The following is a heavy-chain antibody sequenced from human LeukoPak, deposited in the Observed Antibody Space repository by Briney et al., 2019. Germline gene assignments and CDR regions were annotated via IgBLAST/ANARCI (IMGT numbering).Heavy chain of an antibody. CDR2: ITTSTTVPHI. CDR1: GFTFSTYS. Sequence: GESLRLSCAASGFTFSTYSMNWVRQAPGRGLEWVSSITTSTTVPHIFYADSVTGRITISRDNAKNSLYLQMNGLRAEDTAVYYCARDQRGYSSSSVGNWFDPWGQGTLVTVSS. D-gene: IGHD5-18*01. J-gene: IGHJ5*02. V-gene: IGHV3-21*04. CDR3: ARDQRGYSSSSVGNWFDP.